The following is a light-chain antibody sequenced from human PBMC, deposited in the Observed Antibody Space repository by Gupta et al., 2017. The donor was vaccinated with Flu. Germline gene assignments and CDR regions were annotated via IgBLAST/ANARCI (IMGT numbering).Light chain of an antibody. CDR2: AAS. J-gene: IGKJ5*01. V-gene: IGKV1-39*01. Sequence: DIQFTQSPSSLSPSLGDRVTITCRASQIISTYLNWYQQRPGKAPKLLIYAASTLQGGVPSRFSGSGSGTEFTLTINSLQAEDFATYYCQQPCEYPITFGQGTRLEI. CDR1: QIISTY. CDR3: QQPCEYPIT.